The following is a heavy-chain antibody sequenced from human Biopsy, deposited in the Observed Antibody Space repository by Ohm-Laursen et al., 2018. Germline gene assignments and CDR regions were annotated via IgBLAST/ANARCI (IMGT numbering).Heavy chain of an antibody. V-gene: IGHV4-34*01. CDR2: ITQSGSY. CDR1: GGPFNGYF. J-gene: IGHJ6*02. D-gene: IGHD6-13*01. Sequence: SETLSLTCVVYGGPFNGYFWSWIRQPPGKGLERIGHITQSGSYNFSPSLKCRVTISVDTAKKQCSLSLRSVTAADTAVYYCARVPLPGIGAAYQGRFLYGMDVWGQGTTVSVSS. CDR3: ARVPLPGIGAAYQGRFLYGMDV.